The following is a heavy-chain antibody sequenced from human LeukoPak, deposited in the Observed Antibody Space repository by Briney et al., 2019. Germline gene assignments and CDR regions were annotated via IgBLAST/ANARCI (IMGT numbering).Heavy chain of an antibody. CDR3: ARDGVYCSSTSCGSYYYYGMDV. CDR2: IKQDGSEK. J-gene: IGHJ6*02. CDR1: GFTFSSYW. D-gene: IGHD2-2*01. V-gene: IGHV3-7*01. Sequence: GGSLRLSCAASGFTFSSYWMSWVRQAPGKGLEWVANIKQDGSEKYYVDSVKGRFTISRDNAKNSLYLQMNSLRAEDTAVYYCARDGVYCSSTSCGSYYYYGMDVWGQGTTVTVSS.